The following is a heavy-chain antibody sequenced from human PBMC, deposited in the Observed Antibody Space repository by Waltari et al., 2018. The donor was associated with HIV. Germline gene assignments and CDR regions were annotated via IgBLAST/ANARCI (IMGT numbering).Heavy chain of an antibody. Sequence: QVHLVESGGGVVQPGRALRLSCAASGYLFTDYALPWVRQAPGKGLEWVAFIAYDGSRQQYADSVRGRFNISRDDFKNTLYLQMNSLRPGDTAVYYCARESKYSHKYYPFEYWGQGTLVSVSS. CDR1: GYLFTDYA. V-gene: IGHV3-30-3*01. CDR3: ARESKYSHKYYPFEY. J-gene: IGHJ4*02. CDR2: IAYDGSRQ. D-gene: IGHD5-12*01.